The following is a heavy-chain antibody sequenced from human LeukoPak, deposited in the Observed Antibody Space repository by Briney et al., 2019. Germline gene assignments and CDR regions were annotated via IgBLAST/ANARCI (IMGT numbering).Heavy chain of an antibody. J-gene: IGHJ6*03. CDR3: ARLGSGSYYHLNYYYMDV. Sequence: SETLSLTCTVSGGSISSSSYYWGWIRQPPGKGLEWIGSIYYSGSTYYNPSLKSRVTISVDTSKNQFSLKLSSVTAADTAVYYCARLGSGSYYHLNYYYMDVWGKGTTVTVSS. V-gene: IGHV4-39*07. CDR2: IYYSGST. CDR1: GGSISSSSYY. D-gene: IGHD3-10*01.